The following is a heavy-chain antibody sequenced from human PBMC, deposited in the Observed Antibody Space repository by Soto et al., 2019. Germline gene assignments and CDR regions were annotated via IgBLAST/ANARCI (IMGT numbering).Heavy chain of an antibody. CDR1: GGSISSGGYY. CDR3: ARGPDSSHWYFDL. CDR2: IYYSGST. J-gene: IGHJ2*01. Sequence: QVQLQESGPGLVQPSQTLSLACTVSGGSISSGGYYWSWIRQHPGKGLEWIGYIYYSGSTYYNPSLKSRVTVSVDTSKNQFSLKLSSVTAADTAVYYGARGPDSSHWYFDLWGRGTLVTVSS. V-gene: IGHV4-31*03. D-gene: IGHD3-3*01.